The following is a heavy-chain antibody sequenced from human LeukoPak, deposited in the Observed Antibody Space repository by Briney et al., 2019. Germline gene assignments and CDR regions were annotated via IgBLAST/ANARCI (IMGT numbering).Heavy chain of an antibody. CDR1: GGSISDYY. CDR3: ARYTARNWY. D-gene: IGHD5-18*01. CDR2: IYHSGNT. J-gene: IGHJ4*02. V-gene: IGHV4-59*12. Sequence: SETLSLTCTVSGGSISDYYWSWVRQPPGKGLEWIGYIYHSGNTYQNPSLKSRVTISVDTAKNQFSLKLSSVTAADTAVYYCARYTARNWYWGQGTLVTVSS.